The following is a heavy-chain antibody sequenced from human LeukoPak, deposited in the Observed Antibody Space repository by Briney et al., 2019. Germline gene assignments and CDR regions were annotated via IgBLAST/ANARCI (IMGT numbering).Heavy chain of an antibody. CDR1: GYIFTVYY. CDR3: SRGGDWLSPPDY. J-gene: IGHJ4*02. D-gene: IGHD3-9*01. CDR2: INPNSGGT. V-gene: IGHV1-2*02. Sequence: XSVTVXCKASGYIFTVYYMHWVRQAPGQGLEWMGWINPNSGGTNYAQKFQGRVTITRDTAISTAYMEVSRLRADDTAVYYCSRGGDWLSPPDYWGQGTLVTVSS.